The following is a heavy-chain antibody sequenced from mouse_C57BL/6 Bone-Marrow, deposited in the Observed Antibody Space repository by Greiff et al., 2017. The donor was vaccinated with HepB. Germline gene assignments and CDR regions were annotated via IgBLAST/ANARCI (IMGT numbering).Heavy chain of an antibody. D-gene: IGHD3-2*02. V-gene: IGHV1-82*01. J-gene: IGHJ4*01. Sequence: VQLKESGPELVKPGASVKISCKASGYAFSSSWMNWVKQRPGKGLEWIGRIYPGDGDTNYNGKFKGKATLTADKSSSTAYMQLSSLTSEDSAVYFCARGQLKAMDYWGQGTSVTVSS. CDR1: GYAFSSSW. CDR2: IYPGDGDT. CDR3: ARGQLKAMDY.